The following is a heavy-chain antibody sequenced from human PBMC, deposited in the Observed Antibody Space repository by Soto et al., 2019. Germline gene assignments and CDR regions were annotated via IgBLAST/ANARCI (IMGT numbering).Heavy chain of an antibody. CDR1: GFTFSSYV. V-gene: IGHV3-33*01. Sequence: QVQLVESGGGVVQPGRSLRLSCAASGFTFSSYVMHWVRQAPGKGLEWVAVIWYDGSNKYYADSVKGRFTISRDNAKNTLYLKMSGLRAEDTAVYYCAIGLWGCSGGSCYSYYGLDGWGQGTTVTVSS. CDR3: AIGLWGCSGGSCYSYYGLDG. D-gene: IGHD2-15*01. CDR2: IWYDGSNK. J-gene: IGHJ6*02.